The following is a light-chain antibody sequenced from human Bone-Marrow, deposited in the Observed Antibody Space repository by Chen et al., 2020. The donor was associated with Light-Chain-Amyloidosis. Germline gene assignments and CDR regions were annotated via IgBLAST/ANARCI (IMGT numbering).Light chain of an antibody. J-gene: IGLJ3*02. CDR3: QSYQGSSQGV. Sequence: NFMLTQPHSVSESPGKTVIISCTRNSGRIATNYVQWYQQRPGSSPPTVLYEAHQRPSWVPERFSGSIDRSSNSASLTISGLKTEDEADYYCQSYQGSSQGVFGGGTKLTVL. V-gene: IGLV6-57*01. CDR1: SGRIATNY. CDR2: EAH.